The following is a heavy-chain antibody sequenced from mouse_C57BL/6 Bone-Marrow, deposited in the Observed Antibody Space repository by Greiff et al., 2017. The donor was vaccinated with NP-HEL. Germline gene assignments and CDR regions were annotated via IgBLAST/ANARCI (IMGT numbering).Heavy chain of an antibody. CDR3: ARGGNLWFAY. Sequence: VQLQQSGPELVKPGASVKISCKASGYAFSSSWMNWVTQRPGKGLEWIGRIYPGAGDTNYNGKFKGKATLTAAKSSSTAYMQLSSLTSEDSAVYFCARGGNLWFAYWGQGTLVTVSA. CDR1: GYAFSSSW. CDR2: IYPGAGDT. D-gene: IGHD2-1*01. J-gene: IGHJ3*01. V-gene: IGHV1-82*01.